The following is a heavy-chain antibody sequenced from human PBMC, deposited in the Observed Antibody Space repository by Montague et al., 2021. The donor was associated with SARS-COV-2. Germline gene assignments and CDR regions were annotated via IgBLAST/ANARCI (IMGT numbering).Heavy chain of an antibody. CDR1: RGSISSGGNY. CDR2: SYNSGST. Sequence: TLSLTCTVSRGSISSGGNYWSWIRQHPVKGLEWIGYSYNSGSTYYNPSLKSRVSISVDTSKNQFSLKLSSVTAADTAVYYCARGRGYSCTWYGAFDPWGQGMQVTVSS. D-gene: IGHD2-15*01. J-gene: IGHJ5*02. CDR3: ARGRGYSCTWYGAFDP. V-gene: IGHV4-31*03.